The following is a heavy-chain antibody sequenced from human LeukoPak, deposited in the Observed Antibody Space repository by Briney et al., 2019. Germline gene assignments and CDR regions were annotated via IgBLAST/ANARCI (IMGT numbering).Heavy chain of an antibody. CDR3: ARAKRHLWFGEPGAYFDY. CDR1: GYTFTSYY. CDR2: INPSGGST. D-gene: IGHD3-10*01. Sequence: ASVKVSCKASGYTFTSYYMHWVRQAPGQGLEWMGIINPSGGSTSYAQKFQGRVTMTRDTSTSTVYMELSSLRSEDTAVYYCARAKRHLWFGEPGAYFDYWGQGTLVTVSS. V-gene: IGHV1-46*01. J-gene: IGHJ4*02.